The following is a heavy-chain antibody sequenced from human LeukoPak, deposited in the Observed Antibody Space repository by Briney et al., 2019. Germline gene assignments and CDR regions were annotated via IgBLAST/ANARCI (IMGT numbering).Heavy chain of an antibody. D-gene: IGHD1-26*01. Sequence: GGALRLSCAASRFTFSSFSMYWVRQAPGRGVEWVAVVSYDGSKKYYADSVKGRFTISRDNSKNTLYLQMNSLRAEDTAVYYCARDVLVGATTPFDYWGQGTLVTVPS. V-gene: IGHV3-30-3*01. CDR1: RFTFSSFS. CDR2: VSYDGSKK. J-gene: IGHJ4*02. CDR3: ARDVLVGATTPFDY.